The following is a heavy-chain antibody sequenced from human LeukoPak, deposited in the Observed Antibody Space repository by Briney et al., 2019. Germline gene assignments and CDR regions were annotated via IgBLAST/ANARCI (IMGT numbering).Heavy chain of an antibody. D-gene: IGHD5-18*01. J-gene: IGHJ4*02. V-gene: IGHV3-11*01. CDR1: GFTFSDYY. Sequence: GGSLRLSCAASGFTFSDYYMSWIRQAPGKGLEWVSYISSSGSTIYYADSVKGRFTISRDNAKSSLYLQMNSLRAEDTAVYYCARVSRVDTAIDYWGQGTLVTVSS. CDR2: ISSSGSTI. CDR3: ARVSRVDTAIDY.